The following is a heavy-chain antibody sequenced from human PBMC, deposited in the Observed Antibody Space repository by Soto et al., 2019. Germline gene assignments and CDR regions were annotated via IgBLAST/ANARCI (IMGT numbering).Heavy chain of an antibody. Sequence: TCTVSGGSISSYYWSWIRQPPGKGLEWIGYIYYSGSTNYNPSLKSRVTISVDTSNNQFSLRLSSVTAADTAVYYCARRYGGAFDIWGQGTMVTVSS. CDR3: ARRYGGAFDI. CDR2: IYYSGST. D-gene: IGHD4-17*01. V-gene: IGHV4-59*08. CDR1: GGSISSYY. J-gene: IGHJ3*02.